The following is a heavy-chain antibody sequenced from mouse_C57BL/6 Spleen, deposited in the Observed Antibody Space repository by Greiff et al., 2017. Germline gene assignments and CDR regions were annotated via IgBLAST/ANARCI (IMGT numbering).Heavy chain of an antibody. J-gene: IGHJ1*03. Sequence: VHLVESDAELVKPGASVKISCKVSGYTFTDHTIHWMKQRPEQGLEWIGYIYPRDGSTKYNEKFKGKATLTADKSSSTAYMQLNSLTSEDSAVYFCARYPIYYDYDGGYFDVWGTGTTVTVSS. D-gene: IGHD2-4*01. V-gene: IGHV1-78*01. CDR3: ARYPIYYDYDGGYFDV. CDR2: IYPRDGST. CDR1: GYTFTDHT.